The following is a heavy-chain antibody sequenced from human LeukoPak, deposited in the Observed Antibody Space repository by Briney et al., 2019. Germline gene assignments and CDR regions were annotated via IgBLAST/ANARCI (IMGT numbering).Heavy chain of an antibody. CDR3: AKDRNGDYYDAFDI. CDR1: GFTFSSYA. Sequence: GGSLRLSCAASGFTFSSYAMNWVRQAPGKGLEWVSGISGGDDRTYYTDSVKGRFTISRDNSKNTIYLQMNSLRAEDTAVYYCAKDRNGDYYDAFDIWGQGTMVTVSS. J-gene: IGHJ3*02. CDR2: ISGGDDRT. V-gene: IGHV3-23*01. D-gene: IGHD4-17*01.